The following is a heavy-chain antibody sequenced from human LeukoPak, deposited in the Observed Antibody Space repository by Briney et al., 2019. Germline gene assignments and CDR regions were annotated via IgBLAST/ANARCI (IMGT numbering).Heavy chain of an antibody. Sequence: PSETLSLTCTVSGGSISSYYWSWIRQPPGKGLEWIGYIYYNGNINYNPSLKSRVTISVDTSSNQFSLKLSSVTAADTAVYYCARRGSGSGNDYYFDYWGRGTLVTVSS. D-gene: IGHD3-10*01. CDR2: IYYNGNI. V-gene: IGHV4-59*08. J-gene: IGHJ4*02. CDR3: ARRGSGSGNDYYFDY. CDR1: GGSISSYY.